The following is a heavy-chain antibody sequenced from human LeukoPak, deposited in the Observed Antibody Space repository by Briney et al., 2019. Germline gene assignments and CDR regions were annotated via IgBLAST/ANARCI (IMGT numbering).Heavy chain of an antibody. CDR2: IRYDGSNE. CDR3: AKDRFSHDSGPSNWLDP. Sequence: QPGGSLRLSCVASVFTFNTYGMHWVRQAPGRGLEWVAFIRYDGSNEYYADSVKGRFTVSRDNSKNTLYLQMNSLRTEDTAVYYCAKDRFSHDSGPSNWLDPWGQGTLVTVSS. CDR1: VFTFNTYG. D-gene: IGHD3-10*01. J-gene: IGHJ5*02. V-gene: IGHV3-30*02.